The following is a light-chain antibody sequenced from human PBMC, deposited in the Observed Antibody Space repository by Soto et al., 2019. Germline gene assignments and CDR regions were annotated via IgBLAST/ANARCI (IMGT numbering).Light chain of an antibody. V-gene: IGKV1-27*01. CDR2: AAS. Sequence: DIPMTQSPSSLSASVGDRVTITCRASQGISTYLVWYQQKPGTVPKLLIFAASTLQSGVPSRFSGSGSGTDVTLTISSLQPEDVATYYCHNYNGAPWTFGQGTKVEIK. CDR1: QGISTY. J-gene: IGKJ1*01. CDR3: HNYNGAPWT.